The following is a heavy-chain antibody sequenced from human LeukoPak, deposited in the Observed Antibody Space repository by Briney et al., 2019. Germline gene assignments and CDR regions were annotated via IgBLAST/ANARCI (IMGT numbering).Heavy chain of an antibody. Sequence: SETLSLTCVLSGASIRSSDYYWAWIRQPPGKGLEWIGTVYYSGSTYYNPSIKSRLTISVDTSNNSVSLKVTSLTAADTAVYYCARHGNWEPFDYWGQGSLVTVSS. V-gene: IGHV4-39*01. J-gene: IGHJ4*02. CDR2: VYYSGST. CDR3: ARHGNWEPFDY. CDR1: GASIRSSDYY. D-gene: IGHD1-1*01.